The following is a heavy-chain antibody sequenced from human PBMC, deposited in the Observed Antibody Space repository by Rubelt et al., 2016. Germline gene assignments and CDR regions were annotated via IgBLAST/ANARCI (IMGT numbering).Heavy chain of an antibody. J-gene: IGHJ5*02. D-gene: IGHD6-19*01. CDR1: GYTFTNFF. CDR3: ARLGVEVAGTNWFDP. V-gene: IGHV1-8*02. CDR2: MNTNSGNT. Sequence: QVQLVQSGAEVKKPGASVKVSCKASGYTFTNFFMHWVRQAPGQGLEWMGWMNTNSGNTGCAQKFQGRVTMTRDTSISTAYMELSSLRSEDTAVYYCARLGVEVAGTNWFDPWGQGTLVTVSS.